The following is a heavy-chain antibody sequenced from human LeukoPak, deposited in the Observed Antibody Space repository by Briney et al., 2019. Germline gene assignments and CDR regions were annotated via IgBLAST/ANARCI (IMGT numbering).Heavy chain of an antibody. V-gene: IGHV3-48*03. CDR1: EFTFINYE. CDR3: ARGYPGNMDA. Sequence: GGSLRLSCAASEFTFINYEMNWVRQAPGKGLEWVSYIGSSGTIYYVDSVKGRFTISRDNAKNSLYLQMNSLRAEDTALYYCARGYPGNMDAWGKGATVTVSS. CDR2: IGSSGTI. J-gene: IGHJ6*03. D-gene: IGHD2-2*02.